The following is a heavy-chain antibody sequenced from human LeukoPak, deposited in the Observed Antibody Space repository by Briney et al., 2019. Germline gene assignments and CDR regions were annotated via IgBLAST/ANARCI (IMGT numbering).Heavy chain of an antibody. V-gene: IGHV4-31*03. CDR2: IYYSGST. J-gene: IGHJ4*02. CDR3: ARKGGPEYYGSGSYYLYYFDY. Sequence: SETLSFTCTVSGGSISSGGYSWSWIRQHPGKGLEWIGYIYYSGSTYYNPSLKSRVTISVDTSKNQFSLKLSSVTAADTAVYYCARKGGPEYYGSGSYYLYYFDYWGQGTLVTVSS. CDR1: GGSISSGGYS. D-gene: IGHD3-10*01.